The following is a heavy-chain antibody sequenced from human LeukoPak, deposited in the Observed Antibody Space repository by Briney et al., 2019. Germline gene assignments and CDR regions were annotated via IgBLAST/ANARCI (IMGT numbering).Heavy chain of an antibody. J-gene: IGHJ3*02. Sequence: QCGGSLRLSCVASGFTFSTYAMSWVRQAPGKGLEWVSAISGSGGSTYYADSVKGRFTISRDNSKNTLYLQMNSLRAEDTAVYYCARIGSSWYVAFDIWGQGTMVTVSS. CDR3: ARIGSSWYVAFDI. CDR2: ISGSGGST. CDR1: GFTFSTYA. D-gene: IGHD6-13*01. V-gene: IGHV3-23*01.